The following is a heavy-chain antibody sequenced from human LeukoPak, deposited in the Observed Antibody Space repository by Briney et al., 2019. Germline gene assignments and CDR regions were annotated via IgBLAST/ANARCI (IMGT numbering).Heavy chain of an antibody. J-gene: IGHJ3*02. CDR1: GFTFSNYA. V-gene: IGHV3-30*04. Sequence: QSGGSLRLSCAASGFTFSNYAMHWVRQAPGKGLEWVALISYDGSNKNHADSVKGRFTISRDNSKNTLYLQMNSLTVEDTAVYYCARLKAVAGFNDAFDIWGQGTMVTVSS. CDR2: ISYDGSNK. D-gene: IGHD6-19*01. CDR3: ARLKAVAGFNDAFDI.